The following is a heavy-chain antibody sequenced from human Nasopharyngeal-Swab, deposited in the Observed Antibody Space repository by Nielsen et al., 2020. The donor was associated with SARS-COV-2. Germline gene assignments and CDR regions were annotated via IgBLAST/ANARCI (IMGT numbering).Heavy chain of an antibody. D-gene: IGHD6-13*01. CDR1: DFNFSHYW. CDR3: ARESSAADY. V-gene: IGHV3-7*01. CDR2: INHDGSQK. Sequence: GESLKISCGASDFNFSHYWMSWVRQAPGKGLEWVANINHDGSQKYYVDSVKGRFTISRDNSNNSIYLQMDRLRVEDTAVYYCARESSAADYWGQGTLVTVSS. J-gene: IGHJ1*01.